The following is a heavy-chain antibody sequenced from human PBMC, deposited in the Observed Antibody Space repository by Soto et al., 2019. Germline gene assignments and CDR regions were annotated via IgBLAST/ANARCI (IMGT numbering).Heavy chain of an antibody. CDR2: IHHSGRT. CDR3: AGGSAGGIPPYYYGMDV. CDR1: GVSISRSNW. J-gene: IGHJ6*02. V-gene: IGHV4-4*02. D-gene: IGHD3-3*01. Sequence: SSETLSLTCAVSGVSISRSNWWSWIRQSPEKGLEWIWEIHHSGRTNYHASLKSRVTISVDQSTNQSSLTLASVTAADTAVYYCAGGSAGGIPPYYYGMDVWGQGTTVTVSS.